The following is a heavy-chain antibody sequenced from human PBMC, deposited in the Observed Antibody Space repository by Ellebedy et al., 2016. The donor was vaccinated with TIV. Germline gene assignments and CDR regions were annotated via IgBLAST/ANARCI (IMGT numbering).Heavy chain of an antibody. D-gene: IGHD3-10*02. CDR3: ARASFYDVDLSGWYFDL. CDR2: ISRNGDST. J-gene: IGHJ2*01. V-gene: IGHV3-64*01. CDR1: GYTFSDYT. Sequence: ASVKVSCKASGYTFSDYTIHWVRQAPGKGLEYVSGISRNGDSTYYANSVKGRFTISRDNSKNTLYLHIDSLRTEDTAVYYCARASFYDVDLSGWYFDLWGRGTLITVSS.